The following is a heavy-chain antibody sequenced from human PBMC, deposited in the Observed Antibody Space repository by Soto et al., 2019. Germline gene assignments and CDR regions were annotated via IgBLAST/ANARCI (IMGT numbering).Heavy chain of an antibody. D-gene: IGHD4-17*01. CDR2: ISYDGSNK. J-gene: IGHJ4*02. CDR3: AKDLATDYGGPAVDY. V-gene: IGHV3-30*18. Sequence: GGSLRLSCAASGFTFSSYGMHWVRQAPGKGLEWVAVISYDGSNKYYADSVKGRFTISRDNSKNTLYLQMNSLRAEDTAVYYCAKDLATDYGGPAVDYCGQGTLGTVSS. CDR1: GFTFSSYG.